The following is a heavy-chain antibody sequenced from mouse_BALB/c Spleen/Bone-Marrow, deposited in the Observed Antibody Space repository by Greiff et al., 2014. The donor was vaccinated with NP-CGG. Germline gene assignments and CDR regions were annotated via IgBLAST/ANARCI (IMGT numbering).Heavy chain of an antibody. V-gene: IGHV14-3*02. Sequence: VQLQQSGAELVKPGASVKLSCTASGFNIKDTYMHWVKQRPEQGLEWIGRIDPANGNTKYDPKFQGKATITADTSSNTAYLQLSNLTSEDTAVYYCARYSYGSRGYYFDYWGQGTTLTVSS. CDR2: IDPANGNT. CDR1: GFNIKDTY. J-gene: IGHJ2*01. D-gene: IGHD1-1*01. CDR3: ARYSYGSRGYYFDY.